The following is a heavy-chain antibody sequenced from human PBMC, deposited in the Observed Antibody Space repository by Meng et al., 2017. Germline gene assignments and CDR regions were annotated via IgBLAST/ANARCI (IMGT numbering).Heavy chain of an antibody. Sequence: QVELEDSGGGVVQPGRSLRLFCAASGFTFSRYAMPWVRQAPGKGLEWVAVISYDGSNKYYADSVKGRFTISRDNSKNTLYLQMNSLRAEDTAVYYCARGQNWNYFGFFDYWGQGTLVTVSS. D-gene: IGHD1-7*01. CDR3: ARGQNWNYFGFFDY. V-gene: IGHV3-30*01. J-gene: IGHJ4*02. CDR2: ISYDGSNK. CDR1: GFTFSRYA.